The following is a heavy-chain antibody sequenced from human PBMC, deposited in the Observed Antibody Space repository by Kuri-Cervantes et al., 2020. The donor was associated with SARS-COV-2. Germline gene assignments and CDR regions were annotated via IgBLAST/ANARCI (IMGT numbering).Heavy chain of an antibody. CDR3: ACGFLEWLSRRYYYGMDV. J-gene: IGHJ6*02. Sequence: SVKVSCKASGGTFSSYAISWVRQAPGRGLEWMGGIIPIFGTANYAQKFQGRVTITADKSTSTAYMELSSLRSEDTAVYYCACGFLEWLSRRYYYGMDVWGQGTTVTVSS. CDR1: GGTFSSYA. D-gene: IGHD3-3*01. CDR2: IIPIFGTA. V-gene: IGHV1-69*06.